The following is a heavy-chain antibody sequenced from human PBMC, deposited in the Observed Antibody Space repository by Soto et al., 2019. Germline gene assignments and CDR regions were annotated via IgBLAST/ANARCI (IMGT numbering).Heavy chain of an antibody. J-gene: IGHJ5*02. D-gene: IGHD2-8*01. CDR2: SYHIGST. V-gene: IGHV4-30-2*01. CDR1: GGSISSGGYS. CDR3: ARWWMYAPRFDP. Sequence: QLQLQESGSGLVKPSQTLSLTCAVSGGSISSGGYSWSWIRQPPGKGLEWIGYSYHIGSTYDNPSLKRRVTLSVDTSKTQFSLKLSSVTAADTAVYYCARWWMYAPRFDPCGQGTLVTVSS.